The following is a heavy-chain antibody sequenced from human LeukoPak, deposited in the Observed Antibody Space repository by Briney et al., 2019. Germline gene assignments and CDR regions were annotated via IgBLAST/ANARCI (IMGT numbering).Heavy chain of an antibody. V-gene: IGHV1-24*01. CDR3: ATDTGSGWWADAFDI. J-gene: IGHJ3*02. D-gene: IGHD6-19*01. CDR2: CDPEDGET. CDR1: GYTLTELS. Sequence: GASVKVSCKVSGYTLTELSMHWVRQAPGKGLEWMGGCDPEDGETIYAQKFQGRVTMTEDTSTDTAYMELSRLRSEDTAVYYCATDTGSGWWADAFDIWGQGTMVTVSS.